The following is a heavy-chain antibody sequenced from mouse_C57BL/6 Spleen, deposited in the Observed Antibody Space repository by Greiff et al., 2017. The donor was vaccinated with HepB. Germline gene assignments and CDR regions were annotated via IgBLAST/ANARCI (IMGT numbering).Heavy chain of an antibody. CDR2: INPNYGTT. V-gene: IGHV1-39*01. Sequence: HLVESGPELVKPGASVKISCKASGYSFTDYNMNWVKQSNGKSLEWIGVINPNYGTTSYNQKFKGKATLTVDQSSSTAYMQLNSLTSEDSAVYYCARDSSGYENFYFDYWGQGTTLTVSS. CDR1: GYSFTDYN. CDR3: ARDSSGYENFYFDY. J-gene: IGHJ2*01. D-gene: IGHD3-2*02.